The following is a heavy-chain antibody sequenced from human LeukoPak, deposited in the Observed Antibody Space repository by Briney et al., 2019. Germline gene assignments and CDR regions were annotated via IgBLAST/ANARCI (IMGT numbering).Heavy chain of an antibody. V-gene: IGHV3-74*01. CDR1: GFTFSTYW. J-gene: IGHJ3*01. D-gene: IGHD6-19*01. Sequence: GGSLRLSCAASGFTFSTYWMLWFRQAPGKGLDWVSLINGEGDNRQYADSVKGRFTTSRDNAKNTLYVQMDGLRVEDTAIYYCAGGSGWLVDFWGQGTMVTVSS. CDR3: AGGSGWLVDF. CDR2: INGEGDNR.